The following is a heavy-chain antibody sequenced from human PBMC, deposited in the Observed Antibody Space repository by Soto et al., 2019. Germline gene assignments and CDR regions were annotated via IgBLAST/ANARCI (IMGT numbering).Heavy chain of an antibody. D-gene: IGHD1-1*01. CDR1: GYTFTSYD. V-gene: IGHV1-8*01. Sequence: ASVKVSCRASGYTFTSYDIYWVRQATGQGLEWMGWLNPNTGNSGYAQKFQGRITVTSDTSINTVHMELSSLRSEDTAVYYCARRAETNGWNGFGADKYYFDFWGQGTLVTVSS. J-gene: IGHJ4*02. CDR2: LNPNTGNS. CDR3: ARRAETNGWNGFGADKYYFDF.